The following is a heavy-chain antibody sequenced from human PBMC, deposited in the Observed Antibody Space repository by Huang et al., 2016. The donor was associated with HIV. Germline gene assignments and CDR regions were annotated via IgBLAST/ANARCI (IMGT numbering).Heavy chain of an antibody. CDR1: GLLFSEAW. V-gene: IGHV3-15*02. Sequence: DVQLVESGGALVEPGGSLRLSCATSGLLFSEAWMKGVRQGPGKGLGVVGRIKSAKDGGTADYGVPLKGRFSMSRDDSKATVYLQLDRLRTEDTAKYFCSTDLDVGIGSLLSDSFDYWGRGTQVTVSS. J-gene: IGHJ4*02. D-gene: IGHD6-13*01. CDR2: IKSAKDGGTA. CDR3: STDLDVGIGSLLSDSFDY.